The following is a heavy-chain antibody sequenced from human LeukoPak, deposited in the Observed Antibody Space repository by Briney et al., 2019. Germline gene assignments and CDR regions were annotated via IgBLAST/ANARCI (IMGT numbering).Heavy chain of an antibody. Sequence: HAGGSLRLSCTTSGFNFRAYWMGWVRQAPGKGLEWVANIKQDGSEKYYVDPVKGRFTISRDNAKNSLYLQMNSLRAEDTAVYYCAKDPPTVVTLDLDYWGQGTLVTVSS. D-gene: IGHD4-23*01. J-gene: IGHJ4*02. V-gene: IGHV3-7*01. CDR3: AKDPPTVVTLDLDY. CDR1: GFNFRAYW. CDR2: IKQDGSEK.